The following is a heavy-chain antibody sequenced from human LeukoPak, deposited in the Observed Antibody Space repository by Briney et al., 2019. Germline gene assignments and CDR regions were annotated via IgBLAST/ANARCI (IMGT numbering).Heavy chain of an antibody. D-gene: IGHD6-19*01. CDR1: GYSFTSCL. V-gene: IGHV1-46*01. J-gene: IGHJ4*02. CDR2: IHPSDGDT. CDR3: ARDLHGGWTWDY. Sequence: ASVKVSCEASGYSFTSCLMHWVRQAPGQGFEWMGKIHPSDGDTNYAQRFQGRVTMTRDSSTATVYMEVSSLRSEDTAVYCCARDLHGGWTWDYWGQGTLLTVSS.